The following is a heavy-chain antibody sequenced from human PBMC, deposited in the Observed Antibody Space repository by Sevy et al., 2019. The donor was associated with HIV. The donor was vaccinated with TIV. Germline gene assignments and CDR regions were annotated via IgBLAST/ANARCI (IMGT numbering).Heavy chain of an antibody. D-gene: IGHD3-10*01. V-gene: IGHV3-7*01. CDR1: GFTFSRDW. J-gene: IGHJ4*02. CDR3: ARGANNLYN. CDR2: IKADGSET. Sequence: GGSLRLSCAASGFTFSRDWMTWVRQAPGKGLEWVAKIKADGSETYSVDSVKGRFSISRDNAKNALYLQMYSLRAEDTAVYYCARGANNLYNWGQGTLVTVSS.